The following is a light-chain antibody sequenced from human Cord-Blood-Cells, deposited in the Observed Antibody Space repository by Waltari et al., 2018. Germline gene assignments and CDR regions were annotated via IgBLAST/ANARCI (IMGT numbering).Light chain of an antibody. CDR3: CSYAGSYTYV. V-gene: IGLV2-11*01. CDR1: SSDVGGYNY. J-gene: IGLJ1*01. CDR2: AVS. Sequence: QSALTQPRSVSGSPGQSVTISCTGTSSDVGGYNYVSWYQQHPGKAPKLMIYAVSKRPSGVPDPFSGSKSGNTASLTISGLQAEDEADYYCCSYAGSYTYVFGTGTKVTVL.